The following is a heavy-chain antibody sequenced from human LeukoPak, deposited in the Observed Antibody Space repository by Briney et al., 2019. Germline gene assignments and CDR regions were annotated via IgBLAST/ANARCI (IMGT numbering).Heavy chain of an antibody. CDR1: GGSISSYY. V-gene: IGHV4-59*08. CDR2: IYYSGST. D-gene: IGHD2-2*01. CDR3: ARQQYSISPLFHY. Sequence: PSETLSLTCSVSGGSISSYYWSWIRQPPGKGLEWSGYIYYSGSTNYNPSLKSRVTISQDMSKNQFSLKLSSVTAADTAVYYCARQQYSISPLFHYWGQGTLVTVSS. J-gene: IGHJ4*02.